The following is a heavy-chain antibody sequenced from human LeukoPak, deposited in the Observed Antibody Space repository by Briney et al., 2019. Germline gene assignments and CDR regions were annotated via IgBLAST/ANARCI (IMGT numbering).Heavy chain of an antibody. Sequence: GGSLRLSCAASGFTFSNAWMSWVRQAPGKGLEWVSYISSSGSTIYYADSVKGRFTISRDNAKNSLYLQMNSLRAEDTAVYYCARSRRDGYNYYFDYWGQGTLVTVSS. J-gene: IGHJ4*02. CDR1: GFTFSNAW. D-gene: IGHD5-24*01. CDR2: ISSSGSTI. V-gene: IGHV3-11*01. CDR3: ARSRRDGYNYYFDY.